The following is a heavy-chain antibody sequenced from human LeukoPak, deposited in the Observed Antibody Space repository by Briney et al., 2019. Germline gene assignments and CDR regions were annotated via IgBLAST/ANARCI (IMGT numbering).Heavy chain of an antibody. CDR3: ARVRYYDSSGYYYYFDY. CDR1: GGSISSYY. J-gene: IGHJ4*02. CDR2: IYYSGST. D-gene: IGHD3-22*01. Sequence: SETLSLTCTVSGGSISSYYWGWIRQPPGKGLEWIGYIYYSGSTNYNPSLKSRVTISVDTSKNQFSLKLSSVTAADTAVYYCARVRYYDSSGYYYYFDYWGQGTLVTVSS. V-gene: IGHV4-59*01.